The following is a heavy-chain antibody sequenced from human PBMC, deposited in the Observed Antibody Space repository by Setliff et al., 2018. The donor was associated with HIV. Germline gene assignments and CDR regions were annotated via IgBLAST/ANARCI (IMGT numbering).Heavy chain of an antibody. CDR3: ATMGRRGWFIDY. CDR1: GGSISSSSYY. Sequence: SETLSLTCPVSGGSISSSSYYWGWIRQPPGKGLEWIGSIYYSGRTYYNPSLKSRVTTSVEKSKNQFSLKLSSVTAADTAVYYCATMGRRGWFIDYWGQGTLVTSPQ. CDR2: IYYSGRT. D-gene: IGHD6-19*01. V-gene: IGHV4-39*01. J-gene: IGHJ4*02.